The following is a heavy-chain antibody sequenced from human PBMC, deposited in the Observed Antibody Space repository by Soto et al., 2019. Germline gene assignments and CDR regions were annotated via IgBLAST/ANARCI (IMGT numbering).Heavy chain of an antibody. CDR1: GYSFTSYW. V-gene: IGHV5-51*01. J-gene: IGHJ5*02. CDR2: IYHGDSDT. CDR3: ARLLLSRVDFDP. D-gene: IGHD3-16*02. Sequence: GESLKISCKGSGYSFTSYWIGWVRQMPGKGLERMGSIYHGDSDTRYRPSFQGHVTISADKSISTAYLQWSSLKASDTAMYYCARLLLSRVDFDPWGQGTLVTVSS.